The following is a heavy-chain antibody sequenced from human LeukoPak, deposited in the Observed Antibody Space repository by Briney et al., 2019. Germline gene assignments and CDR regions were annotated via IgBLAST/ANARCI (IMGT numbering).Heavy chain of an antibody. J-gene: IGHJ4*02. CDR1: GFTFNSYW. V-gene: IGHV3-74*01. CDR3: ARVVGSSAWYRLDY. CDR2: INNDGIST. D-gene: IGHD6-19*01. Sequence: GGSLRLSCAASGFTFNSYWMHWVRQAPGKGLVWVSRINNDGISTTYAYSVKGRFTISRDNAKNTLYLQMNSLRADDTAVYYCARVVGSSAWYRLDYWGQGTLVTVSS.